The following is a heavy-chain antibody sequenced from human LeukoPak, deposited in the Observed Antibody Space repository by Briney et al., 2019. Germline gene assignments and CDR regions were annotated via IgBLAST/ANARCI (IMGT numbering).Heavy chain of an antibody. V-gene: IGHV4-59*08. D-gene: IGHD6-19*01. CDR1: GGSISSYY. CDR3: ARVFKQWLVERGQGLC. Sequence: SETLSLTCTVSGGSISSYYWSWIRQPPGKGLEWIGYIYYSGSTNYNPSLKSRVTISVDTSKNQFSLKLSSVTAADTAVYYCARVFKQWLVERGQGLCWGQGTLVTVSS. CDR2: IYYSGST. J-gene: IGHJ4*02.